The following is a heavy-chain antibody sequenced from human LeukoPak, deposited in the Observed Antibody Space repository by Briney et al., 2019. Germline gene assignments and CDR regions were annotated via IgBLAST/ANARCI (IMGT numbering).Heavy chain of an antibody. V-gene: IGHV4-59*01. J-gene: IGHJ6*02. CDR3: ARDPPYYDSSGCLTYGMDV. D-gene: IGHD3-22*01. Sequence: SETLSLTCTVSGGSISSYYWSWIRQPPGKGLEWIGYIYYSGSTNYNPSLKSRVTISVDTSKNQFSLKLSSVTAADTAVYYCARDPPYYDSSGCLTYGMDVWGQGTTVTVSS. CDR1: GGSISSYY. CDR2: IYYSGST.